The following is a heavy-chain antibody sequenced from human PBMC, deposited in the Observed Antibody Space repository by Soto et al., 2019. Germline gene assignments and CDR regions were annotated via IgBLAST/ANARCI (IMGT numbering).Heavy chain of an antibody. CDR3: VKDRAFRTVAGAEQ. Sequence: EVYLLESGGGLVQRGGSLRLSCTVSGFTFRSYAMNWVRQAPGGGLEWVSNIIGSGDNTYYADSVKGRFTISRDNSQNTLFLQMDSLRVEDTATYYCVKDRAFRTVAGAEQWGQGTLLTVSS. D-gene: IGHD6-19*01. CDR2: IIGSGDNT. J-gene: IGHJ4*02. CDR1: GFTFRSYA. V-gene: IGHV3-23*01.